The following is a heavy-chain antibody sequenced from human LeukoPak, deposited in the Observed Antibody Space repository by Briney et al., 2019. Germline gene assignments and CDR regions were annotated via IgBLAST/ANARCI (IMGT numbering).Heavy chain of an antibody. J-gene: IGHJ4*02. Sequence: SETLSLTCTVSGGSISSSSYYWSWIRQPPGKGLEWIGYIYYSGSTNYNPSLKSRVTISVDTSKNQFSLKLSSVTAADTAVYYCARHVKATGPSVYWGQGTLVTVSS. CDR1: GGSISSSSYY. V-gene: IGHV4-61*05. CDR3: ARHVKATGPSVY. D-gene: IGHD3-10*01. CDR2: IYYSGST.